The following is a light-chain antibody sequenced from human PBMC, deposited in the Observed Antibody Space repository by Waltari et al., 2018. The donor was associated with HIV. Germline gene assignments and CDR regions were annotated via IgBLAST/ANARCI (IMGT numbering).Light chain of an antibody. CDR1: SSAVGSYTL. CDR3: CSYAGSHVI. J-gene: IGLJ2*01. CDR2: EVN. V-gene: IGLV2-23*02. Sequence: QSALTQPVSVSGSPGQSITISCTGTSSAVGSYTLVSWYQQHPDKAPKLMIYEVNKRPSGISNRFSGSKSGNTASLTISGLQAEDEAHYFCCSYAGSHVIFGGGTKLTVL.